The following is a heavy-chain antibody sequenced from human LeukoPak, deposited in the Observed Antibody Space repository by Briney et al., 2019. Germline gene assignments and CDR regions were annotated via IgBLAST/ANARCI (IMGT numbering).Heavy chain of an antibody. CDR3: ARDRLSAEQKPFIVHNYYYYYGMDV. D-gene: IGHD1-26*01. V-gene: IGHV3-30*04. J-gene: IGHJ6*02. Sequence: QSGGSLRLSCAASGFTFSSYAMHWVRQAPGKGLEWVAVISYDGSNKYYADSVKGRFTISRDNSKNTLYLQMNSLRAEDTAVYYCARDRLSAEQKPFIVHNYYYYYGMDVWGQGTTVTVSS. CDR1: GFTFSSYA. CDR2: ISYDGSNK.